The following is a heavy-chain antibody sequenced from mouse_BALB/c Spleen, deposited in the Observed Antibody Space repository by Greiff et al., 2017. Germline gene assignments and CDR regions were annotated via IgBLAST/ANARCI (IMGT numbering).Heavy chain of an antibody. CDR3: RSYRYDWGSSQYYFDY. CDR2: YPGGGYTD. V-gene: IGHV1-83*01. J-gene: IGHJ2*01. CDR1: YTFTSYVM. Sequence: VQLQQSGPELVKPGASVKMSCKASGYTFTSYVMHWVKQKPGQGLEWIGDIYPGGGYTDYNEKFKGKATLTADTSSSTAYMQLSSLTSEDSAVYFCARSYRYDWGSSQYYFDYWGQGTTLTVSS. D-gene: IGHD2-14*01.